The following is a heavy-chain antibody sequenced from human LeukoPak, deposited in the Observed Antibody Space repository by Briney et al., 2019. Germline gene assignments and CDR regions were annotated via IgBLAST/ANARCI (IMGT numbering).Heavy chain of an antibody. J-gene: IGHJ4*02. CDR2: ITSSSTI. Sequence: PGGSLRLSCVVSGFPFSSYEMNWVRQAPGKGLEWVSYITSSSTIYYADSVKGRSTISRDNAKNSLYLQMNSLRAEDTAVYYCARDAGGEDFWSGYYTGYFDYWGQGTLVTVSS. CDR3: ARDAGGEDFWSGYYTGYFDY. V-gene: IGHV3-48*03. D-gene: IGHD3-3*01. CDR1: GFPFSSYE.